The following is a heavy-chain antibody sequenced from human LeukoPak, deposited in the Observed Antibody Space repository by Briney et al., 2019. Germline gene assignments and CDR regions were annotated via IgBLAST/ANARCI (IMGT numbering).Heavy chain of an antibody. CDR1: GGTFSSYA. J-gene: IGHJ3*02. CDR3: AREYYYDSSGYQLYAFDI. Sequence: SVKVSCKASGGTFSSYAISWVRQAPGQGLEWMGGIIPIFGTANYAQKFQGRVTITADESTSTAYMELSSLRSEDTAVYYCAREYYYDSSGYQLYAFDIWGQGTMVTVSS. V-gene: IGHV1-69*13. D-gene: IGHD3-22*01. CDR2: IIPIFGTA.